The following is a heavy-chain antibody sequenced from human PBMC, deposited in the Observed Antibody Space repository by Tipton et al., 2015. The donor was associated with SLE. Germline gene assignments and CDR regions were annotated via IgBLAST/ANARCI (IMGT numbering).Heavy chain of an antibody. CDR2: LKHDGSVK. V-gene: IGHV3-7*01. CDR1: GGSFNGYS. J-gene: IGHJ5*02. Sequence: GLVKPSETLSRTCAVSGGSFNGYSWSWVRQAPGKGLEWVANLKHDGSVKQYVGSVKGRFTISRDNARNALFRQMNSLSAEDTAVYYCARDPDYDLLSGQGFDPWGQGTLVTVSS. CDR3: ARDPDYDLLSGQGFDP. D-gene: IGHD3-3*01.